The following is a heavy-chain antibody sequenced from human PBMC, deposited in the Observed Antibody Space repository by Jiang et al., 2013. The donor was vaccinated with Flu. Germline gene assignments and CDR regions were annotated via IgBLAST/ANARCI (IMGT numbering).Heavy chain of an antibody. CDR1: W. D-gene: IGHD3-16*01. V-gene: IGHV5-51*06. CDR3: ARFGGTSLVHNWFDL. CDR2: LPDDSQT. J-gene: IGHJ5*02. Sequence: WIGWVRQMPGKAGVDGDHLPDDSQTRYSPSFQGHIALSADRSSNTAYLHLSTLQASDTAIYYCARFGGTSLVHNWFDLWGQGTLVTVSS.